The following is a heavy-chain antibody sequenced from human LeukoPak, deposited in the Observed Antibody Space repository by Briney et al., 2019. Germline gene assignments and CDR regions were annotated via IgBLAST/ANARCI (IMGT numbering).Heavy chain of an antibody. Sequence: ASVKVSCKASGYTFTSYGISWVRQAPGQGLEWMGWISAYNGNTNYAHKLQGRVTMTTDTSTNTAYMELTSLRSDDTAVYYCARDRTQWELRPGYWGQGTLVTVSS. J-gene: IGHJ4*02. D-gene: IGHD1-26*01. CDR2: ISAYNGNT. V-gene: IGHV1-18*01. CDR3: ARDRTQWELRPGY. CDR1: GYTFTSYG.